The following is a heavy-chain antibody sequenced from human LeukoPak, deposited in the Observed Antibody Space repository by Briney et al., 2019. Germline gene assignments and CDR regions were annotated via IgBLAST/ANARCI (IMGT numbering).Heavy chain of an antibody. J-gene: IGHJ4*02. CDR3: AMTPQGSRNYFYFDS. D-gene: IGHD1-7*01. CDR2: ISGSGGST. CDR1: GFTFSSYA. V-gene: IGHV3-23*01. Sequence: GGSLRLSCAASGFTFSSYAMSWVRQAPGKGLEWVSAISGSGGSTYYADSVKGRFTISRDNSKNTMYLQMNSLRADDTAVYYCAMTPQGSRNYFYFDSSGQGTLVTVSS.